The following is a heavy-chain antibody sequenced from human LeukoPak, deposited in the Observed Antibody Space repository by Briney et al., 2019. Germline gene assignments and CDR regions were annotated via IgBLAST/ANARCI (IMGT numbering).Heavy chain of an antibody. D-gene: IGHD3-10*01. V-gene: IGHV3-66*01. Sequence: PGGSLRLSCVASGFTVSNSYMNWVRQAPGKGLEWVSVIHSDGNTYYADSVKGRFTISRDNSKNTLHLQMSSLRAEDTVVYYCVKGPSLLWFGELFDYWGQGTLVTVSS. J-gene: IGHJ4*02. CDR3: VKGPSLLWFGELFDY. CDR2: IHSDGNT. CDR1: GFTVSNSY.